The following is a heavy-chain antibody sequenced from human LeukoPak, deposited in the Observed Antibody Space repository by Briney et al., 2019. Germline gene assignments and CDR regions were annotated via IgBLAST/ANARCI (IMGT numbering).Heavy chain of an antibody. D-gene: IGHD6-13*01. CDR2: ISPSGTSK. CDR3: ARQYRSSPSRWFDP. V-gene: IGHV3-11*04. Sequence: GGSLRLSCAASGFTFSDYYMSWIRQAPGKWLEWVSYISPSGTSKYYADSVRGRFTISRDNAKNSLYLQMNSLRDEDMAVYYCARQYRSSPSRWFDPWGQGTLVTVSS. CDR1: GFTFSDYY. J-gene: IGHJ5*02.